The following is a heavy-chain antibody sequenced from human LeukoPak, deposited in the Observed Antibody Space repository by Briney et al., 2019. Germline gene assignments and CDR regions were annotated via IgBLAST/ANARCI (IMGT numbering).Heavy chain of an antibody. V-gene: IGHV1-2*02. CDR2: INPSSGGT. D-gene: IGHD1-14*01. CDR1: GYTFTDYY. Sequence: ASVKVSCKASGYTFTDYYLHWMRQAPGQGLEWMGYINPSSGGTNYAQNFQDRVTMTRDTSISTAYMELSRLKSDDTAVYYCARGVEPLAANTLAYWGQGTLVTVSS. CDR3: ARGVEPLAANTLAY. J-gene: IGHJ4*02.